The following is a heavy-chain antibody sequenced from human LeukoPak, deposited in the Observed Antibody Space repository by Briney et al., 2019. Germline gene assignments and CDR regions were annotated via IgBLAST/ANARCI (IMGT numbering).Heavy chain of an antibody. J-gene: IGHJ6*02. Sequence: SETLSLTSTVSGVSIRSHYWSWLRQPPGKGLEWIGYVYHSGATNYNPSLKSRATISMDTSKSQFSLTVRSVTAADTAVYFCARESGYVTDPYYYHGLDVWGQGTTVTVSS. CDR2: VYHSGAT. CDR1: GVSIRSHY. D-gene: IGHD5-12*01. CDR3: ARESGYVTDPYYYHGLDV. V-gene: IGHV4-59*11.